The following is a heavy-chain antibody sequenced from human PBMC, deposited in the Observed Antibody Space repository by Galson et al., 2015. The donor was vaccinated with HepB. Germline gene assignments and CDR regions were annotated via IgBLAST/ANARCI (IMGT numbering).Heavy chain of an antibody. Sequence: SVKVSCKASGYTFTSYYMHWVRQAPGQGLEWMGIINPSGGSTSYEQKFQVRVTMTRDTSTSTVYMELSSLRSEDTAVYYCARGSTRWVYGMDVWGQGTTVTVSS. D-gene: IGHD2-2*01. J-gene: IGHJ6*02. CDR1: GYTFTSYY. V-gene: IGHV1-46*01. CDR3: ARGSTRWVYGMDV. CDR2: INPSGGST.